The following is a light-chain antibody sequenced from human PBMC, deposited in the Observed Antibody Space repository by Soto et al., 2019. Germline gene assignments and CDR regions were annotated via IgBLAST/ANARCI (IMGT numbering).Light chain of an antibody. CDR2: AAS. Sequence: DIQMTQSPSTQSSSLGDRVTITWGASQSISSWLAWYQQKPGQAPKLLIYAASVLESGVPSRFSGSGSGTDVTLTISRLEHEDCAVYYCQQYGSSPATFGQGTKVDIK. V-gene: IGKV1-5*01. CDR3: QQYGSSPAT. CDR1: QSISSW. J-gene: IGKJ1*01.